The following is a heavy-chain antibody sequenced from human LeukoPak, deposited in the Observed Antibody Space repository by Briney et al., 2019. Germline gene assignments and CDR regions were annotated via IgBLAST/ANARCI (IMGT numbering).Heavy chain of an antibody. CDR1: GVSISSSRYY. V-gene: IGHV4-39*01. CDR2: VYYSGST. CDR3: AGVPSYYYYMDV. D-gene: IGHD6-6*01. Sequence: SETLSLSCTVSGVSISSSRYYWGGIRQPPGKGLEWIWSVYYSGSTYYNPSLKSRDTISVDTSQNQFSLKLSSVTAAATGVYYCAGVPSYYYYMDVWGKGTTVTASS. J-gene: IGHJ6*03.